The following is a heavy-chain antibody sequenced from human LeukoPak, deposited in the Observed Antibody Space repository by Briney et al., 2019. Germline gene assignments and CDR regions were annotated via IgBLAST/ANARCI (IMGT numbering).Heavy chain of an antibody. CDR2: ISGSGGST. D-gene: IGHD1-26*01. CDR1: GFTFSTYG. J-gene: IGHJ4*02. V-gene: IGHV3-23*01. CDR3: AKARGIVGATAGY. Sequence: GGSLRLSCAASGFTFSTYGMNWVRQAPGKGLEWVSGISGSGGSTYYADSVKGRFTISRDNSKNTLYLQMNSLRAEDTAVYYCAKARGIVGATAGYWGQGTLVTVSS.